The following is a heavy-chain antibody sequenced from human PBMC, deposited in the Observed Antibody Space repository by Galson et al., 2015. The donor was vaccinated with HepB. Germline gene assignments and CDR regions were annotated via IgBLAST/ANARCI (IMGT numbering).Heavy chain of an antibody. D-gene: IGHD3-22*01. J-gene: IGHJ4*02. CDR2: IWYDGSNK. CDR3: ARTLYYDSSGYYY. Sequence: SLRLSCAASGFTFSSYGMHWVRQAPGKRLEWVAVIWYDGSNKYYADSVKGRFTISRDNSKNTLYLQMNSLRAEDTAVYYCARTLYYDSSGYYYWGQGTLVTVSS. CDR1: GFTFSSYG. V-gene: IGHV3-33*01.